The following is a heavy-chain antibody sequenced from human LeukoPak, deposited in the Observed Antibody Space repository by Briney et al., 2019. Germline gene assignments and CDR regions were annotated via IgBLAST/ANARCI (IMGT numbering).Heavy chain of an antibody. V-gene: IGHV1-46*01. Sequence: ASVTVSCMASGYTFTRYYMHWVRQAPGQGLEWMGIISPSGASTSYAQKFQGRVTMTRDTSTSTVYMELSSLRSEDTAVYYCTRGGYGGPRVAFDYWGQGTLVTVFS. J-gene: IGHJ4*02. CDR2: ISPSGAST. CDR3: TRGGYGGPRVAFDY. CDR1: GYTFTRYY. D-gene: IGHD1-1*01.